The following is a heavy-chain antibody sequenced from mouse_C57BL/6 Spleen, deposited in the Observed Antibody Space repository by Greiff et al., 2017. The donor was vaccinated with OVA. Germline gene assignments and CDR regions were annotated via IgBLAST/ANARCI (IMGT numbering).Heavy chain of an antibody. V-gene: IGHV2-2*01. CDR3: ARTGSSGYYFDY. CDR1: GFSFTSYG. J-gene: IGHJ2*01. Sequence: VQLVESGPGLVQPSPSLSITCTVSGFSFTSYGVHWVRQSPGKGLEWLGVIWSGGSTAYNAAFISSMSISKDNSKSQVFFKMNSLQAEDTAIYYCARTGSSGYYFDYWGQGTTLTVSS. CDR2: IWSGGST. D-gene: IGHD3-2*02.